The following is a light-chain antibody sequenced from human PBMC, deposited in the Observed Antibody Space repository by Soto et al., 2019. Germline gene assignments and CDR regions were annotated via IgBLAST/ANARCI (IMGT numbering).Light chain of an antibody. Sequence: HSVLTQPASVSWSPGQSIPLSCPGNSSEVGGYGYVSWYQQQPGKAPKLAISEVSNRPSGVSDRFSGSKSGNTASLTISGLQTEDEADYYCASYTTSSTYVFGTGTKVTVL. J-gene: IGLJ1*01. V-gene: IGLV2-14*01. CDR1: SSEVGGYGY. CDR3: ASYTTSSTYV. CDR2: EVS.